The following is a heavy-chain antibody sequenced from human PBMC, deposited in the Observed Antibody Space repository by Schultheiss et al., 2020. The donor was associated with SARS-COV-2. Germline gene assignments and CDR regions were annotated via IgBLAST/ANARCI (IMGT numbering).Heavy chain of an antibody. CDR2: MNPNSGNT. Sequence: ASVKVSCKASGYTFTSYGINWVRQATGQGLEWMGWMNPNSGNTGYAQKFQGRVTMTTDTSTSTAYMELRSLRSDDTAVYYCARDLGRVAANWFDPWGQGTLVTVSS. J-gene: IGHJ5*02. D-gene: IGHD6-19*01. V-gene: IGHV1-18*01. CDR1: GYTFTSYG. CDR3: ARDLGRVAANWFDP.